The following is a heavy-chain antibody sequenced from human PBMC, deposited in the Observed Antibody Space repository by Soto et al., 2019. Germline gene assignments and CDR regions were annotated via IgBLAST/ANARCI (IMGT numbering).Heavy chain of an antibody. CDR1: GFTVSGHY. D-gene: IGHD6-6*01. CDR2: IYSGGTT. Sequence: QLVESGGGLVQPGGSLRLSCAASGFTVSGHYMSWVRQAPGKGLEWVSVIYSGGTTYYANSVTGRFTISRDNSRNTVYRQMNSLRAEDTAVYYCARDRTISDYRSSGALGLWGQGTLVSVSS. J-gene: IGHJ4*02. V-gene: IGHV3-66*01. CDR3: ARDRTISDYRSSGALGL.